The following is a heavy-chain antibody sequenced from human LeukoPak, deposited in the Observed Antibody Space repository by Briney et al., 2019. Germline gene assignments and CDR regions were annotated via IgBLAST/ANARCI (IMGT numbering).Heavy chain of an antibody. V-gene: IGHV4-4*02. D-gene: IGHD3-9*01. CDR3: ARGEYDILTGFDY. J-gene: IGHJ4*02. CDR1: GGSISSSNW. Sequence: SETLSLTCAVSGGSISSSNWWSWVRQPPGKGLGWIGEIYHSGSTNYNPSLKSRVTISVDKSKNQFSLKLSSVTAADTAVYYCARGEYDILTGFDYWGQGTLVTVSS. CDR2: IYHSGST.